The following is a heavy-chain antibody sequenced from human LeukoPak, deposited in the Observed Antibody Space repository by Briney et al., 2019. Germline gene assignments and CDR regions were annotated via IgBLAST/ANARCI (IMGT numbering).Heavy chain of an antibody. V-gene: IGHV3-73*01. J-gene: IGHJ4*02. CDR3: ALITYYYDSSGYYRRREYFDY. CDR1: GLTFSGSA. Sequence: GGSLRLSCAASGLTFSGSAIHWVRQAPGKGLEWVGRVRSKPKSYTTAYAASMKGRLTISRDDSKNMTYLQINRLKTEDTAQYYCALITYYYDSSGYYRRREYFDYWGQGTLVTVSS. D-gene: IGHD3-22*01. CDR2: VRSKPKSYTT.